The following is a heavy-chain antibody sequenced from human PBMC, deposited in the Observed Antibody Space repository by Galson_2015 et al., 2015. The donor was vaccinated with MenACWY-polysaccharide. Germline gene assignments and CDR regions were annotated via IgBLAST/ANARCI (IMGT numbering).Heavy chain of an antibody. D-gene: IGHD6-19*01. CDR3: AKDQTSYSSGWYREALADY. V-gene: IGHV3-23*01. CDR2: ISASGGST. CDR1: GFTFSNYA. Sequence: SLRLSCAASGFTFSNYAMSWVRQAPGKGLEWVSAISASGGSTYIADSVKGRFTISRDNSKNTLYLQMNSLRAEDTAVYYCAKDQTSYSSGWYREALADYWGQGTLVTVSS. J-gene: IGHJ4*02.